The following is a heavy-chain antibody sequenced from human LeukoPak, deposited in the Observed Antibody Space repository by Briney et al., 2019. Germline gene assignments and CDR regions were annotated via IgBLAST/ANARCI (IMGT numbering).Heavy chain of an antibody. CDR2: ISGSGGST. CDR3: AKDLLDHNWFDP. V-gene: IGHV3-23*01. CDR1: GFTFSSYA. J-gene: IGHJ5*02. Sequence: PGGSLRLSCAATGFTFSSYAMSWVRQAPGKGLEWVSAISGSGGSTYYADSVKGRFTISRDNSKNTLYLQMNSLRAEDTAVYYCAKDLLDHNWFDPWGQGTLVTVSS.